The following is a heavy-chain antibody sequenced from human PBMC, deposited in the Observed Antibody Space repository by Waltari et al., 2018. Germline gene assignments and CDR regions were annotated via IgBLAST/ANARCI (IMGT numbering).Heavy chain of an antibody. V-gene: IGHV3-21*06. CDR1: GFAFSNYN. J-gene: IGHJ6*03. Sequence: EVQLVESGGGLVKPGGSLRLPCAASGFAFSNYNMNWVRQAPGKGLEWVSSISGSGTYIYYSDSVKGRFTISRDNANSLFLQMNSLRAEDTAVYYCARENLGVIIFHYYFMDVWGKGTTVTISS. D-gene: IGHD3-3*01. CDR3: ARENLGVIIFHYYFMDV. CDR2: ISGSGTYI.